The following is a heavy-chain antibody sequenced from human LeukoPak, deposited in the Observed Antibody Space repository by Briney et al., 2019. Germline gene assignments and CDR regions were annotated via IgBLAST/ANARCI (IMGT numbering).Heavy chain of an antibody. CDR2: IYESGST. CDR1: GYSISSGYY. V-gene: IGHV4-38-2*02. J-gene: IGHJ6*02. Sequence: SETLSLTCTVSGYSISSGYYWGWIRQSPGKGLEWIASIYESGSTYYNPSLKSRVTISVDTSKNQFSLRLSSVTAADTAVYYCARQNTYGMDVWGQGTTVTVSS. CDR3: ARQNTYGMDV.